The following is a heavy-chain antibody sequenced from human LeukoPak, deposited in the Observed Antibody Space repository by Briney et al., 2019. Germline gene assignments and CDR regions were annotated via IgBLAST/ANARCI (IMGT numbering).Heavy chain of an antibody. J-gene: IGHJ5*02. CDR2: FDPEDGET. D-gene: IGHD2-2*01. Sequence: ASVKVSCKVSGYTLTELSMHWVRQAPGKGLEWMGGFDPEDGETIYAQKFQGRVTMTEDTSTDTAYMELSSLRSEDTAVYYCATDLKYQLLTGWFDPWGQGTLVTVSS. CDR3: ATDLKYQLLTGWFDP. V-gene: IGHV1-24*01. CDR1: GYTLTELS.